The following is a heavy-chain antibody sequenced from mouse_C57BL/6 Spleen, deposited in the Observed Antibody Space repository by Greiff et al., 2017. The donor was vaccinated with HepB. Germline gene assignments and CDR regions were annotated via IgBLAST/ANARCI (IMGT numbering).Heavy chain of an antibody. D-gene: IGHD2-4*01. J-gene: IGHJ4*01. CDR3: ARSYDYDGNYAMDY. CDR2: INPGSGGT. V-gene: IGHV1-54*01. CDR1: GYAFTNYL. Sequence: QVQLKESGAELVRPGTSVKVSCKASGYAFTNYLIEWVKQRPGQGLEWIGVINPGSGGTNYNEKFKGKATLTADKSSSTAYMQLSSLTSEDSAVYFCARSYDYDGNYAMDYWGQGTSVTVSS.